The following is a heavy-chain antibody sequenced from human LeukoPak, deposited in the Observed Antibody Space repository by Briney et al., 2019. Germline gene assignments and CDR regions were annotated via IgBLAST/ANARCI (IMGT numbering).Heavy chain of an antibody. CDR3: ARGPGGATNGGY. D-gene: IGHD3-16*01. Sequence: SETLSLTCAVYGGSFSGYYWSWIRQPPGKGLEWIGEINHSGSTNYNPSPKSRVTISVDTSKNQFSLKLSSVTAADTAVYYCARGPGGATNGGYWGQGTLVTVSS. CDR2: INHSGST. J-gene: IGHJ4*02. CDR1: GGSFSGYY. V-gene: IGHV4-34*01.